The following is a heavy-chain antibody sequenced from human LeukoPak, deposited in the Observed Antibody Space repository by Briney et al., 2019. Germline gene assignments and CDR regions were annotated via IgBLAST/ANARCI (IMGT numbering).Heavy chain of an antibody. J-gene: IGHJ4*02. CDR1: GFTFNSYA. Sequence: GGSLRLSCAASGFTFNSYAMSWVRQAPGKGLEWVSAISGSGGSTYYADSVKGRFTISRDNSKNTLYLQMNSLRAEDTAVYYCAKGMVPGRAFDYWGQGTLVTVSS. CDR2: ISGSGGST. CDR3: AKGMVPGRAFDY. D-gene: IGHD2-2*01. V-gene: IGHV3-23*01.